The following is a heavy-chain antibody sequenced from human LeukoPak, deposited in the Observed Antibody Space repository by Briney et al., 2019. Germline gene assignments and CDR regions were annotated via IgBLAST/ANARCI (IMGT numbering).Heavy chain of an antibody. Sequence: SETLSLTCTVSGGSISSYYWRSSLQPPRKGLEWSGYIYYSGSTNYNPSLKSRVTISVDTSKNQFSLKLSSVTAADTAVYYCASTYSSSWYFFDYWGQGTLVTVSS. CDR2: IYYSGST. V-gene: IGHV4-59*08. CDR3: ASTYSSSWYFFDY. CDR1: GGSISSYY. J-gene: IGHJ4*02. D-gene: IGHD6-13*01.